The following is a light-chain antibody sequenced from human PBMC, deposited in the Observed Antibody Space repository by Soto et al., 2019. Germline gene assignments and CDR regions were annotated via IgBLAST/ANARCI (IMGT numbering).Light chain of an antibody. CDR3: QQYGSSPRT. J-gene: IGKJ5*01. CDR1: QSVRSN. CDR2: GAS. Sequence: IIMTHSPATLSESPGETATRSCRASQSVRSNLAWYQQKPGQAPRLLIHGASTRATGIPVRFSGSGSGTEFTLTISSLQSEDFAVYFCQQYGSSPRTFGQGTRLAI. V-gene: IGKV3-15*01.